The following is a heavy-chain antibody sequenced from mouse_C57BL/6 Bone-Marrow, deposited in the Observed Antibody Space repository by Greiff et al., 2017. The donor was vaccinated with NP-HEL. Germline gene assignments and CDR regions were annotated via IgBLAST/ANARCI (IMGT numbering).Heavy chain of an antibody. Sequence: EVHLVESGGGLVKPGGSLKLSCAASGFTFSSYAMSWVRQTPEQRLEWVATISDGGSYTYYPDNVKGRFTISRDNAKNNLYLQMSHLKSEDTAMYYCARDIYDYDVHFDYWGQGTTLTVSS. D-gene: IGHD2-4*01. CDR3: ARDIYDYDVHFDY. V-gene: IGHV5-4*01. CDR2: ISDGGSYT. J-gene: IGHJ2*01. CDR1: GFTFSSYA.